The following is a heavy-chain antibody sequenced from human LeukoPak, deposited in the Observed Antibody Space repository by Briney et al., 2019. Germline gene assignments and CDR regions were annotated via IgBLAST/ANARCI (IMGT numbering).Heavy chain of an antibody. J-gene: IGHJ4*02. CDR3: ARGYGGSYYPFDY. V-gene: IGHV4-59*01. CDR2: IYYSGST. Sequence: SETLSLTYTVSGGSISSYYWSWLRQPPGKGLEWIGYIYYSGSTNYNPSLKSRVTISVDTSKNQFSLKLSSVTAADTAVYYCARGYGGSYYPFDYWGQGTLVTVSS. CDR1: GGSISSYY. D-gene: IGHD1-26*01.